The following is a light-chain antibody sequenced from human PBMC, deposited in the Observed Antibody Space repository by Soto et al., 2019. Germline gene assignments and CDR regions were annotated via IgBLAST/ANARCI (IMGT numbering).Light chain of an antibody. CDR3: QQYFGAPRT. V-gene: IGKV4-1*01. CDR1: QSVLHSAVNKNY. J-gene: IGKJ1*01. CDR2: WAS. Sequence: DIVMTQSPDSLAVSLGARATVNCKSSQSVLHSAVNKNYLAWYQQKPGQPPKLLIYWASTRESGVPDRFSGSGSGTDFTLTISSLQAEDVAVYYCQQYFGAPRTFGQGTRVEI.